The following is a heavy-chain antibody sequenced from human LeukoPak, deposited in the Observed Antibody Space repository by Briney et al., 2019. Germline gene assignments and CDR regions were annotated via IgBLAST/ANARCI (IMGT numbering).Heavy chain of an antibody. CDR2: ISYSGST. CDR3: AREGTAGTNLNWFDP. J-gene: IGHJ5*02. CDR1: GGSVSSGTYY. Sequence: SETLSLICTVSGGSVSSGTYYWSWIRQPPGKGLEWIGYISYSGSTNFNPSLKSRVTISVDTSKNQFSLKLSSVTAADTAVYHCAREGTAGTNLNWFDPWGQGTLVTVSS. V-gene: IGHV4-61*01. D-gene: IGHD1-1*01.